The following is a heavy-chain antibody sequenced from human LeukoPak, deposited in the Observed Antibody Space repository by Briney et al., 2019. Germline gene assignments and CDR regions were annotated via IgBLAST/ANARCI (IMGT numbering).Heavy chain of an antibody. CDR3: ARDSGRIAANFDY. CDR2: ISTYNGNP. CDR1: GYTFTTYG. V-gene: IGHV1-18*01. D-gene: IGHD6-13*01. J-gene: IGHJ4*02. Sequence: ASVKVSCKASGYTFTTYGISWVRQAPGQGLEWMGWISTYNGNPTYVQNLQDRVTMTTDTSTNTAYMELRSLRSDDTAVYYCARDSGRIAANFDYWGQGTLLIVSS.